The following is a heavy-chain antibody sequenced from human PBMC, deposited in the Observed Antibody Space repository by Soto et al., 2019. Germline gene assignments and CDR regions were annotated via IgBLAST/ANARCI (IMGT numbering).Heavy chain of an antibody. J-gene: IGHJ5*01. Sequence: PSETLSLTCAVSGGSISSGGYSWSWIRQPPGKGLEWIGYIYHSGSTYYNPSLKSRVTISVDRSKNQFSLHLNSVTLEDTAMYYCARSWFGHQVHWFDSWGQGTLVTVSS. CDR2: IYHSGST. V-gene: IGHV4-30-2*01. D-gene: IGHD3-16*01. CDR1: GGSISSGGYS. CDR3: ARSWFGHQVHWFDS.